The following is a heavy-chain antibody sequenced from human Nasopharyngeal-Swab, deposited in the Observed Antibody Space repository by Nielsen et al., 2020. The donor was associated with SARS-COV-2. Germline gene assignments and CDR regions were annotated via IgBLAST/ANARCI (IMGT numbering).Heavy chain of an antibody. CDR1: GYTFTSYG. V-gene: IGHV1-18*01. CDR2: IRAYNGNT. Sequence: ASVKVSCKASGYTFTSYGISWVRQAPGQGLEWMGWIRAYNGNTNYAQKLQGRVTMTTDTSTSTAYMELRSLRSDDTAVYYCARQGYSYAITRSLGYWGQGTLVTVSS. J-gene: IGHJ4*02. D-gene: IGHD5-18*01. CDR3: ARQGYSYAITRSLGY.